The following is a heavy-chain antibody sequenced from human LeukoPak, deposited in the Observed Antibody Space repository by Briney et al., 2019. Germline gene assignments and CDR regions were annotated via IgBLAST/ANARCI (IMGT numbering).Heavy chain of an antibody. D-gene: IGHD3-3*01. CDR3: ARASDFWSGYYIPYFDY. CDR2: INTNTGNP. Sequence: ASVKVSCKASGYTFTSYGISWVRQAPGQGLEWMGWINTNTGNPTYAQGFTGRFVFSLDTSVSTAYLQISSLKAEDTAVYYCARASDFWSGYYIPYFDYWGQGTLVTVSS. J-gene: IGHJ4*02. CDR1: GYTFTSYG. V-gene: IGHV7-4-1*02.